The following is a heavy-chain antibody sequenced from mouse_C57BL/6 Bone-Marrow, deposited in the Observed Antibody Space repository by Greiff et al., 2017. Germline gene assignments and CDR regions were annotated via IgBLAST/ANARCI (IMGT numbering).Heavy chain of an antibody. Sequence: VQLKQSGAELVRPGASVKLSCTASGFNINDDSMHWVKQRPEQGLEWIGWIDPGNGDTEYASQFQGKDTFTADTSSNTAYLQLSSLTSEDTAVYICTRASSGYGNYWGRGTTLTVSA. V-gene: IGHV14-4*01. J-gene: IGHJ2*01. CDR2: IDPGNGDT. CDR1: GFNINDDS. D-gene: IGHD3-2*02. CDR3: TRASSGYGNY.